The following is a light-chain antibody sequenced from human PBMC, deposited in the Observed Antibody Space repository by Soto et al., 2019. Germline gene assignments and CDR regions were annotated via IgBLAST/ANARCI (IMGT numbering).Light chain of an antibody. CDR2: GAS. CDR1: QSVGSNY. Sequence: EIVLTQSPGTLSLSPGERATLYCRASQSVGSNYLAWYQQKPGQAPRVLIYGASSRATGIPDRFSGSGSGADFTLTISRLEPEDFAVYYCQQYTTSPFTFGPGTKLDI. J-gene: IGKJ3*01. CDR3: QQYTTSPFT. V-gene: IGKV3-20*01.